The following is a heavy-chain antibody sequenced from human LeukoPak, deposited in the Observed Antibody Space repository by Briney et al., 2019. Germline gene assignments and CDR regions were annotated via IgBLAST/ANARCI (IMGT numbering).Heavy chain of an antibody. CDR1: GFTFSSYA. CDR3: ARGHYYDKLYYYMDV. J-gene: IGHJ6*03. V-gene: IGHV3-23*01. Sequence: PGGSLRLSCAASGFTFSSYAMSWVRQAPGKGLEWVSAISGSGGSTYYADSVKGRFTISRDNSKNTLYLQMSSLRAEDTAVYYCARGHYYDKLYYYMDVWGKGTTVTVSS. D-gene: IGHD3-22*01. CDR2: ISGSGGST.